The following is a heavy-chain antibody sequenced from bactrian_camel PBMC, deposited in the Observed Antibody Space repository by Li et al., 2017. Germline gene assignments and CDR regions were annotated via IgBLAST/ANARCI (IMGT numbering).Heavy chain of an antibody. D-gene: IGHD5*01. CDR3: ATRVTTDWGCGHKW. Sequence: HVQLVESGGGSVQAGESLTLSCNVSGLKFEDYGMSWFRQVPGGQHEGVSCITWSGSVVWYTADVKGRFTISRDNAKKTLYLQLNSLKTEDTAMYYCATRVTTDWGCGHKWWGQGTQVTVS. J-gene: IGHJ4*01. V-gene: IGHV3S60*01. CDR1: GLKFEDYG. CDR2: ITWSGSVV.